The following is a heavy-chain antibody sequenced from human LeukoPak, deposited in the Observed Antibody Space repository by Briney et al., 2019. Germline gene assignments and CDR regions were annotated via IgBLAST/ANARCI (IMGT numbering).Heavy chain of an antibody. CDR2: IYHSGST. CDR3: ARGGGSGSYHWFDP. V-gene: IGHV4-38-2*02. CDR1: GYSISSGYY. Sequence: SETLSLTCTVSGYSISSGYYWGWIRPPPGKGLEWIGSIYHSGSTYYNPSLKSRVTISVDTSKNQFSLKLSSVTAADTAVYYCARGGGSGSYHWFDPWGQGTLVTVSS. J-gene: IGHJ5*02. D-gene: IGHD3-10*01.